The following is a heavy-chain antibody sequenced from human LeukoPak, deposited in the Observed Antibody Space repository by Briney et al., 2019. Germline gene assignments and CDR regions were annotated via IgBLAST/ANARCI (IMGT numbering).Heavy chain of an antibody. D-gene: IGHD3-10*01. CDR2: ISGSGGST. V-gene: IGHV3-23*01. CDR3: AKSPGSLLWFGELLYYFDY. Sequence: PGGSLRLSCAASGFTFSSYAMSWVRQAPGKGLECVSAISGSGGSTYYAGSVKGRFTISRDNSKNTLYLQMNSLRAEDTAVYYCAKSPGSLLWFGELLYYFDYWGQGTLVTVSS. J-gene: IGHJ4*02. CDR1: GFTFSSYA.